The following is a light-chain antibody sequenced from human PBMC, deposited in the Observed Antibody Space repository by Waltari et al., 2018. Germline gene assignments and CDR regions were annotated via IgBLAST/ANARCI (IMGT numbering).Light chain of an antibody. V-gene: IGLV6-57*02. CDR2: ESN. Sequence: NLKLTQPRSVSESPGKTVIISCTGSSGNIAGNYVQWYRQRPGSAPTSVIYESNQRPSGVPNRSSCSIDSASNSASLTISGLKTEDEADYYCQSYDDNSPDWVFGGGTKLTVL. CDR3: QSYDDNSPDWV. CDR1: SGNIAGNY. J-gene: IGLJ3*02.